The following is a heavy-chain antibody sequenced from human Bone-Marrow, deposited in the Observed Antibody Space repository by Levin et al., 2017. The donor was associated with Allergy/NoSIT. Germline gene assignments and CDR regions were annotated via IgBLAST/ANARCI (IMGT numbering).Heavy chain of an antibody. V-gene: IGHV1-8*01. D-gene: IGHD2-15*01. J-gene: IGHJ2*01. CDR1: GYTFTSYD. CDR3: ARGVVVVAASTHWYFDL. Sequence: GESLKISCKASGYTFTSYDINWVRQATGQGLEWMGWMNPNSGNTGYAQKFQGRVTMTRNTSISTAYMELSSLRSEDTAVYYCARGVVVVAASTHWYFDLWGRGTLVTVSS. CDR2: MNPNSGNT.